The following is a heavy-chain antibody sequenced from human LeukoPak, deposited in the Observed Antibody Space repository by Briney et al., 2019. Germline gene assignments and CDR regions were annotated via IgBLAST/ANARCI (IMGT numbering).Heavy chain of an antibody. D-gene: IGHD2-2*03. V-gene: IGHV3-7*01. J-gene: IGHJ4*02. CDR3: ARGAAFGYCSSTSCYWVY. CDR1: GFTFSSYW. Sequence: HPGGSLRLSCAASGFTFSSYWMSWVRRAPGKGLEWVANIKQDGSEKYYVDSVKGRFTISRDNAKNSLYLQMNSLRAEDTAVYYCARGAAFGYCSSTSCYWVYWGQGTLVTVSS. CDR2: IKQDGSEK.